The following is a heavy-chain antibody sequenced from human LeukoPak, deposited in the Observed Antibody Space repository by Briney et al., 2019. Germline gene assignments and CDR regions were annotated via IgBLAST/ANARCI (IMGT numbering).Heavy chain of an antibody. CDR2: IIPIFGTT. V-gene: IGHV1-69*05. J-gene: IGHJ5*02. Sequence: ASVKVSCKASGGTFNSYVISWVRQAPGQGLEWMGGIIPIFGTTNYAQKFKGRVTISTDESTTTAYMELSSLRSEDTAMYYCARGGAIFGAVIKEGFDPWGQGTLVTVSP. CDR1: GGTFNSYV. D-gene: IGHD3-3*01. CDR3: ARGGAIFGAVIKEGFDP.